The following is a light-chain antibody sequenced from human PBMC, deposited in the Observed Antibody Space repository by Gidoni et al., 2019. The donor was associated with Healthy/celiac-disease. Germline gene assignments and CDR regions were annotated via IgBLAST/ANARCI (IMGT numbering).Light chain of an antibody. J-gene: IGKJ1*01. CDR1: PSISSY. Sequence: DIQMTQSPSSLSASVGDRVTITCRASPSISSYLNWYQQKPGKAPKLLIYAASSLQSGVPSRFSGSGSGTDFTLTISSLQPEDFATYYCQQSYSTPVAFGQGTKVEIK. V-gene: IGKV1-39*01. CDR3: QQSYSTPVA. CDR2: AAS.